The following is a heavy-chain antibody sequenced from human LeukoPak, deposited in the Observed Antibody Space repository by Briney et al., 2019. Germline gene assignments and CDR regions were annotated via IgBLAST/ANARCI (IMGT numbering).Heavy chain of an antibody. CDR2: IYTSGST. V-gene: IGHV4-4*09. CDR3: ARQAPGYYFDY. Sequence: SETLSLTCTVSGGPISSYYWSWIRQPPGKGLEWIGYIYTSGSTNYNPSLKSRVTISVDTSKNQFSLKLSSVTAADTAVYYCARQAPGYYFDYWGQVTLVTVSS. D-gene: IGHD3-22*01. CDR1: GGPISSYY. J-gene: IGHJ4*02.